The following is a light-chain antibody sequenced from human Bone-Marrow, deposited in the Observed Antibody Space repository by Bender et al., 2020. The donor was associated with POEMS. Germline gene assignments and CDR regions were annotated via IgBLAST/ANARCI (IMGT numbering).Light chain of an antibody. CDR2: DVT. V-gene: IGLV2-11*01. Sequence: QSALTQPRSVSGSPGQSVTLSCTGTSSDVGGYNSVSWYQQHPGKAPKLMIYDVTTRPSGVPVRFSGSKSGNSASLTISGLQAEDEADYYCCSYAGNYVYVFGTGTKVTVL. CDR1: SSDVGGYNS. CDR3: CSYAGNYVYV. J-gene: IGLJ1*01.